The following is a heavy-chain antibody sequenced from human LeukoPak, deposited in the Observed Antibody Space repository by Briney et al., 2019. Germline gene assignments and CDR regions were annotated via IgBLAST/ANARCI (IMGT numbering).Heavy chain of an antibody. V-gene: IGHV4-34*01. J-gene: IGHJ4*02. D-gene: IGHD1-26*01. CDR2: INHSGST. CDR1: GGSFSGYY. Sequence: SETLSLTCAVYGGSFSGYYWSWIRQPPGEGLEWIGEINHSGSTSYNPSLKSQVTISVDTSKNQFSLKLSSVTAADTAVYYCARLIVGATDFDYWGQGTLVTVSS. CDR3: ARLIVGATDFDY.